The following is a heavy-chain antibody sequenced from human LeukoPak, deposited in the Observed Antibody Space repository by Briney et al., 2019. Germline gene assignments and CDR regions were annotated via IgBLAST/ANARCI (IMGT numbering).Heavy chain of an antibody. CDR2: IYSGGST. CDR3: ARMETVGATLFDY. CDR1: GFTVSSNY. Sequence: GGSLRLSCAASGFTVSSNYMSWVRQAPGKGLEWVSVIYSGGSTYYADSVKGRFAISRDNSKNTLYLQMNSLRAEDTAVYYCARMETVGATLFDYWGQGTLVTVSS. J-gene: IGHJ4*02. V-gene: IGHV3-53*01. D-gene: IGHD1-26*01.